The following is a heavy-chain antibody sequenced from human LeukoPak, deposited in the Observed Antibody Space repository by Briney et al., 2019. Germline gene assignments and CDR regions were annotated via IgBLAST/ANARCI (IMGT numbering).Heavy chain of an antibody. CDR2: INHSGST. V-gene: IGHV4-34*01. D-gene: IGHD2/OR15-2a*01. Sequence: KPSETLSLPCAVYGGSFSDYYWSWLRKPPGKGLEWLGEINHSGSTNYNPSLKSRVTILVDTSKNQFSLKLSSVTAADTAVYYCARGLTSMPPGGYWGQGTLVTVSS. J-gene: IGHJ4*02. CDR1: GGSFSDYY. CDR3: ARGLTSMPPGGY.